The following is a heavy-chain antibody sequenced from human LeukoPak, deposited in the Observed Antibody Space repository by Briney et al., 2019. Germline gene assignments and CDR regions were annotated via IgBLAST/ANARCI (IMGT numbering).Heavy chain of an antibody. D-gene: IGHD3-16*02. CDR1: GFTFSSYS. J-gene: IGHJ3*02. Sequence: PGGSLRLSCAASGFTFSSYSMNWVRQAPGKGLEWVSSISSSSSYIYYADSVKGRFTISRDNAKNSLYLQMNSLRAEDTAVYYCAKGGYDYVWGSYRYTSSSAFDIWGQGTMVTVSS. CDR3: AKGGYDYVWGSYRYTSSSAFDI. V-gene: IGHV3-21*04. CDR2: ISSSSSYI.